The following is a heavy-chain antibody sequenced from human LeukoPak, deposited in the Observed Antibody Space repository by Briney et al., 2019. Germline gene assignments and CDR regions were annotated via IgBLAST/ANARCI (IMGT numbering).Heavy chain of an antibody. CDR2: ISSGGNT. J-gene: IGHJ2*01. D-gene: IGHD2-2*01. CDR3: AADPSRVKGYFDL. CDR1: GYIFSNYG. V-gene: IGHV1-18*01. Sequence: GASVKVSCKATGYIFSNYGISWVRQAPGHGLEWMGWISSGGNTNYAPKFQERVTITRDMSTSTAYMELSSLRSEDTAVYYCAADPSRVKGYFDLWGRGTLVTVSS.